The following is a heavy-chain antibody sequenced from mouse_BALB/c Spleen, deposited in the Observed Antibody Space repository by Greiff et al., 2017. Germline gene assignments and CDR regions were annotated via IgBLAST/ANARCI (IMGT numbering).Heavy chain of an antibody. J-gene: IGHJ4*01. D-gene: IGHD1-2*01. CDR2: IWAGGST. CDR3: ARNPFITTALYAMDY. CDR1: GFSLTSYG. V-gene: IGHV2-9*02. Sequence: VKLMESGPGLVAPSQSLSITCTVSGFSLTSYGVHWVRQPPGKGLEWLGVIWAGGSTNYNSALMSRLSISKDNSKSQVFLKMNSLQTDDTAMYYCARNPFITTALYAMDYWGQGTSVTVSS.